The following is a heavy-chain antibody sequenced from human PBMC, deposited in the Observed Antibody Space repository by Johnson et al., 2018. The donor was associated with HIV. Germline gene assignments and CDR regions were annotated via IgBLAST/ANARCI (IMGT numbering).Heavy chain of an antibody. CDR1: GFTFSSYG. V-gene: IGHV3-30*02. D-gene: IGHD5-12*01. J-gene: IGHJ3*01. CDR3: ASGEDDGF. CDR2: IRYDGSNK. Sequence: QVQLVESGGGVVQPGGSLRLSCAASGFTFSSYGMHWVRQAPGKGLEWVAFIRYDGSNKYYIDSVKGRFTISRDNSKNTLYVQMNSLRPEDTAVYYCASGEDDGFWGQGTMVTVSS.